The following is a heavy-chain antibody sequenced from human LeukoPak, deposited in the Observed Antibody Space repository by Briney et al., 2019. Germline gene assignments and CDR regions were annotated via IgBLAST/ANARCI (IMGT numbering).Heavy chain of an antibody. J-gene: IGHJ4*02. D-gene: IGHD6-13*01. CDR1: GFTVGNNY. V-gene: IGHV3-66*01. CDR2: IFSHGET. Sequence: GGSLRLSCAASGFTVGNNYMNWVRQAPGKGLEWVSLIFSHGETSYADSVKGRFTIYRDNSKNTLYLQMNGLRVEDTAVYYCARDPAAVSINTYAWGQGTLVTVSS. CDR3: ARDPAAVSINTYA.